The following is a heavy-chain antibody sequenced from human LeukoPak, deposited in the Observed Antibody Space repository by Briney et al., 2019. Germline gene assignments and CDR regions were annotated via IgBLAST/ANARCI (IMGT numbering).Heavy chain of an antibody. Sequence: PSETLFLTCTVSGGSISSYYWSWIRQPPGKGLEWIGYIYYSGSTNYNPSLKSRVTISVDTSKNQFSLKLSSVTAADTAVYYCARHDAHGDYAMSDYWGQGTLVTVSS. V-gene: IGHV4-59*08. J-gene: IGHJ4*02. D-gene: IGHD4-17*01. CDR3: ARHDAHGDYAMSDY. CDR1: GGSISSYY. CDR2: IYYSGST.